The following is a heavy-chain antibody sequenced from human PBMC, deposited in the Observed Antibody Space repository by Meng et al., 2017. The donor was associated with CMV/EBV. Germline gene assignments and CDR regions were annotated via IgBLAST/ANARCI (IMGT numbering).Heavy chain of an antibody. CDR2: IIPIFGTA. V-gene: IGHV1-69*13. J-gene: IGHJ6*02. Sequence: SVKVSCKASGGTFSSYAISWVRQAPGQGLEWMGGIIPIFGTANYAQKFQGRVTITADESTSTAYMELSSLRSEDTAVYYCARDDLEMATITSGYYYYGMDVWGQGTTVTVSS. D-gene: IGHD5-24*01. CDR3: ARDDLEMATITSGYYYYGMDV. CDR1: GGTFSSYA.